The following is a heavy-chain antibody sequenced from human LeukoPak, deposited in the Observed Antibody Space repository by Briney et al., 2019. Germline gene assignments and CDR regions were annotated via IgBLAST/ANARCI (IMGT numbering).Heavy chain of an antibody. CDR1: GYTFTSYG. D-gene: IGHD6-13*01. V-gene: IGHV1-18*01. CDR3: AREIAAAGTWWFDP. CDR2: ISAYNGNT. J-gene: IGHJ5*02. Sequence: ASVKVSCKASGYTFTSYGISWVRQAPGQGLEWMGWISAYNGNTNYAQKLQGRVTMTTDTSTSTAYMELRSLRSDDTAVYYCAREIAAAGTWWFDPWGQGTLVTVSS.